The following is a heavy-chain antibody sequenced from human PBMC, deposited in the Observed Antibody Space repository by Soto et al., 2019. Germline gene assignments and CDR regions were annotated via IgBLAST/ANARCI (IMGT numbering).Heavy chain of an antibody. D-gene: IGHD3-3*01. CDR3: TTAYDFWSGYYAVTLSD. V-gene: IGHV3-15*01. CDR1: GFTFSNAW. CDR2: IKSKTDGGTT. J-gene: IGHJ4*02. Sequence: GGSLRLSCAASGFTFSNAWMSWVRQAPGKGLEWVGRIKSKTDGGTTDYAAPVKGRFTISRDDSKNKLYLQMNSLKTEDTAVYYCTTAYDFWSGYYAVTLSDWGQGTLVTVSS.